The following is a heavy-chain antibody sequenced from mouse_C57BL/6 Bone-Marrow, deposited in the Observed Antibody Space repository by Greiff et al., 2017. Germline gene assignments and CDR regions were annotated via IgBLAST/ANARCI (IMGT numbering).Heavy chain of an antibody. CDR1: GYTFTSYW. V-gene: IGHV1-7*01. CDR3: ADGYWYFDV. J-gene: IGHJ1*03. D-gene: IGHD2-3*01. CDR2: INPSSGYT. Sequence: VQLQQSGAELAKPGASVKLSCKASGYTFTSYWMHWVKQRPGQGLEWIGYINPSSGYTKYNQKFKDKATLTADTSSSTAYMQMSRLTYEDSAVYDCADGYWYFDVWGTGTTVTVSS.